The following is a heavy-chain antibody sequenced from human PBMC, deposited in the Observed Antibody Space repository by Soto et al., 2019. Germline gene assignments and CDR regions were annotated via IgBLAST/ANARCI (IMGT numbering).Heavy chain of an antibody. V-gene: IGHV6-1*01. CDR2: TYYRSTWGN. J-gene: IGHJ4*02. D-gene: IGHD6-13*01. Sequence: QVQLQQSGPGLVKPSQTLSLTCAISGDSVSSNSAAWTWIRQSPSRGLEWLGRTYYRSTWGNDXXISLKSRITIXXDXSXXQFSLHLNSVTPEDTAVYYCARQIAGTGTAGTFDYWGQGTLVTVSS. CDR3: ARQIAGTGTAGTFDY. CDR1: GDSVSSNSAA.